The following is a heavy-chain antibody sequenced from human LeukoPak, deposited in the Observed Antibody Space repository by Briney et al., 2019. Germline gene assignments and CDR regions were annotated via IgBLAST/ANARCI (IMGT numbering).Heavy chain of an antibody. V-gene: IGHV3-30-3*01. CDR3: ARDNTATFDY. D-gene: IGHD5-18*01. CDR2: ISYDGSNK. J-gene: IGHJ4*02. CDR1: GFTFSSYA. Sequence: GGSLRLSCAASGFTFSSYAMHWVRQAPGKGLEWVAVISYDGSNKYYADSVEGRFTISRDNSKNTLYLQMNSLRAEDTAVYYCARDNTATFDYWGQGTLVTVSS.